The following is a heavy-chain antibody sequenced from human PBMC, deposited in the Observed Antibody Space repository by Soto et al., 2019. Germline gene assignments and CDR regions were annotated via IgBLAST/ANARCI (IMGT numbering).Heavy chain of an antibody. Sequence: QVQLQESGPGLLKPSETLSLTCSVSGGSVSDKTYYWSWIRQPPGKRLEWIGYVYYSGTTNYNPSRKSRVTLSVDLSKNRFSLRLSSVTTADTALYYCARTTAVPNTLRSRYFFDYWGQGTLVTVSS. CDR2: VYYSGTT. J-gene: IGHJ4*02. CDR1: GGSVSDKTYY. CDR3: ARTTAVPNTLRSRYFFDY. D-gene: IGHD4-17*01. V-gene: IGHV4-61*01.